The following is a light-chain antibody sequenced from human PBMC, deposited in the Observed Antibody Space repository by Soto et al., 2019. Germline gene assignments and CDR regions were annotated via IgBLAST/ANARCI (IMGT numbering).Light chain of an antibody. Sequence: DIQMTQSPSTLSASVGDRVTITCRASQSISSWLAWYQQKPGKAPNLLIYKASNLQSGVPSRFSGSGSGTEFTLTISSLQPDDFATYYCQQSNSYSETFGQGTKVEI. CDR3: QQSNSYSET. CDR2: KAS. V-gene: IGKV1-5*03. J-gene: IGKJ1*01. CDR1: QSISSW.